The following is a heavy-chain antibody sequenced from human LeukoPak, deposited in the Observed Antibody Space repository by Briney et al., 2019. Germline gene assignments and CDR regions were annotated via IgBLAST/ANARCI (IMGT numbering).Heavy chain of an antibody. CDR3: ARGKPAITMVRGVTSWFDP. Sequence: SQTLSLTCAISGDSVSSNSAAWNWIRQSPSRGLEWLGRTYYRSKWYNDYAVSVKSRITINPDTSKNQFSLKLSSVTAADTAVYYCARGKPAITMVRGVTSWFDPWGQGTLVTVSS. CDR1: GDSVSSNSAA. D-gene: IGHD3-10*01. V-gene: IGHV6-1*01. CDR2: TYYRSKWYN. J-gene: IGHJ5*02.